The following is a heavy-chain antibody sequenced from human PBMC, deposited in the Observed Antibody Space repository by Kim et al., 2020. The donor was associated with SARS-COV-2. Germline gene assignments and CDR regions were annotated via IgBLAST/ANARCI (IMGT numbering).Heavy chain of an antibody. CDR2: ISWNSGSI. CDR3: AKEKYSYGFYY. V-gene: IGHV3-9*01. Sequence: GGSLRLSCAASGFTFDDYAMHWVRQAPGKGLEWVSGISWNSGSIGYADSVKGRFTISRDNAKNSLYLQMNSLRAEDTALYYCAKEKYSYGFYYWGQGTLV. D-gene: IGHD5-18*01. CDR1: GFTFDDYA. J-gene: IGHJ4*02.